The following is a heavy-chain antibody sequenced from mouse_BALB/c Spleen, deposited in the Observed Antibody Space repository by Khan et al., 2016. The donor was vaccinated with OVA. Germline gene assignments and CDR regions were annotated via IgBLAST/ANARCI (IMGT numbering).Heavy chain of an antibody. CDR3: ARQPGYYEGSAMDY. V-gene: IGHV5-6*01. CDR2: ISSGGSYT. J-gene: IGHJ4*01. D-gene: IGHD2-3*01. Sequence: EVQLVESGGDLVKPGGSLKLSCAASGFTFSSYGMSWVRQTPDKRLEWVATISSGGSYTYYPDSLKGRFTISRDNAKNTLYLQMSSLKSEDTAMYSWARQPGYYEGSAMDYWGQGTSVTVSS. CDR1: GFTFSSYG.